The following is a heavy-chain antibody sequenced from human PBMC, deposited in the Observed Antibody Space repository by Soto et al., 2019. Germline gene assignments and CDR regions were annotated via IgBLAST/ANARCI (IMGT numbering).Heavy chain of an antibody. V-gene: IGHV3-30-3*01. J-gene: IGHJ2*01. CDR1: GFTFSGYT. CDR3: AKDGGFDYGFWYFDI. D-gene: IGHD4-17*01. CDR2: ISSGGSTK. Sequence: QVQLVESGGGVVQPGRSLRLSCAASGFTFSGYTMHWVRQAPGKGLEWVGVISSGGSTKYYADSVKGRFTISRDNSKNTLFLQMNSLRAEETAVYYCAKDGGFDYGFWYFDIWGRGNLVTVSS.